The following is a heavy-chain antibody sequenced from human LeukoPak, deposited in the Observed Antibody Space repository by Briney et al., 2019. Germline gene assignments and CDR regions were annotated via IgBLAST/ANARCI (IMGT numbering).Heavy chain of an antibody. CDR3: AREDSSGWYLFDY. J-gene: IGHJ4*02. V-gene: IGHV1-2*02. CDR2: INPNSGGT. CDR1: GYTFTGYY. Sequence: ASVKVSCKASGYTFTGYYMHWVRQAPGQGLEWMGWINPNSGGTNYAQKFQGRVTMTRDTSISTAYMELSRLRSDDTAVYYCAREDSSGWYLFDYWGQGTLVTVSP. D-gene: IGHD6-19*01.